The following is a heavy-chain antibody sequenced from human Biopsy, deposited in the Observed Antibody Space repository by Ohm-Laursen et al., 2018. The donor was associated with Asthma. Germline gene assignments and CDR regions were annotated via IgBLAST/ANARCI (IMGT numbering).Heavy chain of an antibody. CDR1: GFTFDNYT. CDR2: ISYDGRNT. V-gene: IGHV3-30*04. Sequence: SLRLSCAASGFTFDNYTMHWVRQAPGKGLEWVTIISYDGRNTYYADSVEGRFTISRDNSKNTLFLQMSSLKPEDTAVYYCARGGLHYYEYYGMDVWGQGTTVAASS. J-gene: IGHJ6*02. CDR3: ARGGLHYYEYYGMDV. D-gene: IGHD2-21*02.